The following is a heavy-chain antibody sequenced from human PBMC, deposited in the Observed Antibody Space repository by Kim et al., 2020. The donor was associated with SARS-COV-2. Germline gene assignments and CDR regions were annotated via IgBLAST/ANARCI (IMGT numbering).Heavy chain of an antibody. J-gene: IGHJ5*02. Sequence: GGSLRLSCAASGFTFSSYGMHWVRQAPGKGLEWVAVIWYDGSNKYYADSVKGRFTISRDNSKNTLYLQMNSLRAEDTAVYYCAKAPPTTNWYNGFDPWGQGTLVTVSS. CDR2: IWYDGSNK. CDR1: GFTFSSYG. CDR3: AKAPPTTNWYNGFDP. D-gene: IGHD1-1*01. V-gene: IGHV3-33*06.